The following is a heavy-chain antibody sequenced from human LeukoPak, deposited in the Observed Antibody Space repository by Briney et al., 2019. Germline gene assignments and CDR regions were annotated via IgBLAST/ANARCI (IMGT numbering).Heavy chain of an antibody. CDR2: IYHSGST. D-gene: IGHD4-11*01. J-gene: IGHJ5*02. CDR3: ARERYSNYNWFDP. Sequence: SETLSLTCTVSGDSNSTYYWSWIRQPPGKGLEWIGYIYHSGSTNYNPSLKSRVSISVDTSKNQFSLKLSSVTAADTAVYYCARERYSNYNWFDPWGQGTLVTVSS. CDR1: GDSNSTYY. V-gene: IGHV4-59*01.